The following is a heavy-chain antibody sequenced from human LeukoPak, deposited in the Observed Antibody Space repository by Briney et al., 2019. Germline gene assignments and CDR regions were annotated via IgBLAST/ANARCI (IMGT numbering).Heavy chain of an antibody. CDR3: AKGSYSGPYYYFDS. CDR2: ISGSGGNT. CDR1: GFTFSNSA. J-gene: IGHJ4*02. Sequence: GGSLRLSCAASGFTFSNSAMSWVRQAPGKGLEWVATISGSGGNTYYADSVKGRLTISRDNSKNTLYLQMSSLRAEDTAIFYCAKGSYSGPYYYFDSWGQGTLVTVSS. V-gene: IGHV3-23*01. D-gene: IGHD1-26*01.